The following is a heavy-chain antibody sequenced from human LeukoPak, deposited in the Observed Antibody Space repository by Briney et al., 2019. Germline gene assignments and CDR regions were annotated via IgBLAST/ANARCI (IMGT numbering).Heavy chain of an antibody. CDR3: PRLHSAKWYQRVDY. D-gene: IGHD2-2*01. CDR2: ISSSGSPI. CDR1: GFTFSDYY. J-gene: IGHJ4*02. V-gene: IGHV3-11*04. Sequence: KSGGSLRLSCAASGFTFSDYYMSWIRQAPGEGLEWGSYISSSGSPIYYADSVKGRFTISRDNAKTSLYLQMNSPRAEDTAVYYCPRLHSAKWYQRVDYWGQGTLVTVSS.